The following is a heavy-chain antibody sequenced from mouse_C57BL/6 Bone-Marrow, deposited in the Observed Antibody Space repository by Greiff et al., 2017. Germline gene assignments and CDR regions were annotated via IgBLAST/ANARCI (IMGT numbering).Heavy chain of an antibody. CDR3: ARRSVDYAMDY. D-gene: IGHD1-1*01. Sequence: EVQGVESGGGLVQPGGSLKLSCAASGFTFSDYGMAWVRQAPRQGPEWVAFISNLAYSIYYADTVTGRFTFSRENAKNTLYLEMSSLRYECAAMYYCARRSVDYAMDYWGQGTSVTVSS. V-gene: IGHV5-15*01. J-gene: IGHJ4*01. CDR2: ISNLAYSI. CDR1: GFTFSDYG.